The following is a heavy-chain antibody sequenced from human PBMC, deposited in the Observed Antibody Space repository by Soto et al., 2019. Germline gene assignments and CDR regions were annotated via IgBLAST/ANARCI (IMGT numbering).Heavy chain of an antibody. D-gene: IGHD6-6*01. CDR1: GGSFSGYY. CDR2: INHSGST. Sequence: ASETLSLTCAVYGGSFSGYYWSWIRQPPGKGLEWIGEINHSGSTNYNPSLKSRVTISVDTSKNQFSLKLSSVTAADTAVYYCASFEYSSSSDYYYYYMDVWGKGTTVTVSS. CDR3: ASFEYSSSSDYYYYYMDV. V-gene: IGHV4-34*01. J-gene: IGHJ6*03.